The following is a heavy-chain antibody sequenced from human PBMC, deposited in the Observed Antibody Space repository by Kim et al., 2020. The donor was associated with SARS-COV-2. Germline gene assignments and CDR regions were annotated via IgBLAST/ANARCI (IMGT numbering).Heavy chain of an antibody. CDR1: GGSFSGYY. V-gene: IGHV4-34*01. Sequence: SETLSLTCAVYGGSFSGYYWSWIRQPPGKGLEWIGEINHSGSTNYNPSLKSRVTISVDTSKNQFSLKLSSVTAADTAVYYCARAPYSSGWTRWFDPGAREPWSPSPQ. D-gene: IGHD6-19*01. J-gene: IGHJ5*02. CDR2: INHSGST. CDR3: ARAPYSSGWTRWFDP.